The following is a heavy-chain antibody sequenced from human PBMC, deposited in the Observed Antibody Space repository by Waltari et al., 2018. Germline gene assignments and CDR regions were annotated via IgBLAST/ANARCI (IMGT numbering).Heavy chain of an antibody. CDR1: GYSISSGYY. CDR3: ARAHGSGSSSYYYMDV. Sequence: QVQLQESGPGLVKPSETLSLTCAVPGYSISSGYYWGWIRQPPGKGLEWIGSIYHSGSTYYNPSRKSRVTISVDTSKNQFSLKLSSVTAADTAVYYCARAHGSGSSSYYYMDVWGKGTTVTVSS. J-gene: IGHJ6*03. V-gene: IGHV4-38-2*01. CDR2: IYHSGST. D-gene: IGHD3-10*01.